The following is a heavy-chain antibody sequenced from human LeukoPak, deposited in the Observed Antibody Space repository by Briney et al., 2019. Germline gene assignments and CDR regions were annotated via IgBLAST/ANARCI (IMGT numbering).Heavy chain of an antibody. Sequence: SVTVSCKASGGTFSSYAISWVRQAPGQGLEWMGGIIPIFGTANYAQKFQGRVTITADKSTSTAYMELSSLRSEDTAVYYCARAYYYDSSGYPVFDYWGQGTLVTVSS. J-gene: IGHJ4*02. D-gene: IGHD3-22*01. V-gene: IGHV1-69*06. CDR1: GGTFSSYA. CDR3: ARAYYYDSSGYPVFDY. CDR2: IIPIFGTA.